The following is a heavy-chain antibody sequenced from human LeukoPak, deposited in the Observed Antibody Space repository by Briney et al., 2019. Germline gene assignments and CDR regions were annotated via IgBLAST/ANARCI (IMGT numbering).Heavy chain of an antibody. V-gene: IGHV3-21*01. J-gene: IGHJ6*02. CDR1: GFTFSSYS. Sequence: GRSLRLSCAASGFTFSSYSMNWVRQAPGKGLEWVSSISSSSSYIYYADSVKGRFTISRDNAKNSLYLQMNSLRAEDTAVYYCASHYKDDGMDVWGQGTTVTVSS. CDR2: ISSSSSYI. CDR3: ASHYKDDGMDV. D-gene: IGHD4-11*01.